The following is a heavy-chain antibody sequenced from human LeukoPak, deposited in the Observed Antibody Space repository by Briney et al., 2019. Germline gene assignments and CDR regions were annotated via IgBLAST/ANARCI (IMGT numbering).Heavy chain of an antibody. J-gene: IGHJ4*02. CDR1: GFTFSSYA. D-gene: IGHD1-1*01. Sequence: GGSLRLSCAASGFTFSSYAMSWVRQAPGKGLEWVSAISGSDGTTYYADSVKGRFTISRDNSKYTLSLQMNSLRTEDTAVYYCAKVDNWKYGHHDFWGQGTLVTVSS. CDR3: AKVDNWKYGHHDF. CDR2: ISGSDGTT. V-gene: IGHV3-23*01.